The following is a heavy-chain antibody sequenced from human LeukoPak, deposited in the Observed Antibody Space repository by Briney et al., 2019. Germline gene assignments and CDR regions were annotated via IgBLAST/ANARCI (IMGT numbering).Heavy chain of an antibody. CDR2: INPNSGGT. J-gene: IGHJ4*02. V-gene: IGHV1-2*02. CDR3: TLTYSSAWGSFDY. CDR1: GYTFTGYY. Sequence: ASVKVSFKASGYTFTGYYIHWVRQAPGQGLEWMGSINPNSGGTDYAQNFEGRVTMTRDTSISTAYMELSRLRSDDTAVFFCTLTYSSAWGSFDYWGQGTLVTVSS. D-gene: IGHD6-19*01.